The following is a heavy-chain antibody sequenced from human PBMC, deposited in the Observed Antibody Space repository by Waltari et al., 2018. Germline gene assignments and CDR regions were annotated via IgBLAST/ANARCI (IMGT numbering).Heavy chain of an antibody. CDR1: GFTFDAYA. V-gene: IGHV3-9*01. Sequence: EVQLVESGGGLVQPGRSLRLSCAASGFTFDAYAMHWVRQDPGKGLGWVSGISWNSGSIGYADSVKGRFTISRDNAKNSLYLQMNSLRAEDTALYYCASLPYSSSYFDYWGQGTLVTVSS. J-gene: IGHJ4*02. CDR2: ISWNSGSI. CDR3: ASLPYSSSYFDY. D-gene: IGHD6-6*01.